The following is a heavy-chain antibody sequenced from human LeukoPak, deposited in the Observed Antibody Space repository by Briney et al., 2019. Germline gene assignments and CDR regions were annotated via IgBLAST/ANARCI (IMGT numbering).Heavy chain of an antibody. Sequence: AGGSLRLSCAASGFTFSSYAMHWVRQAPGKGMEYVSAISSNGGSTYYANSVKGRFTTSRDNSKNTLYLQMGSLRAEDMAVYYCARDGYDSPLGYWGQGTLVTVSS. J-gene: IGHJ4*02. CDR2: ISSNGGST. CDR3: ARDGYDSPLGY. CDR1: GFTFSSYA. V-gene: IGHV3-64*01. D-gene: IGHD5-12*01.